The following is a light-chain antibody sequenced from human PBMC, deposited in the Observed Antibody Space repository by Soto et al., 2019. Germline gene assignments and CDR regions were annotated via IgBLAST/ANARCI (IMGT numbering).Light chain of an antibody. CDR3: ASYTTSSTYV. V-gene: IGLV2-14*01. Sequence: QSVLTQPASVSGSPGQSIAISCTGTSSDVGGYSYVSWYQQQPGKAPKLVISDVSNRPSGVSDRFSGSKSGNTASPTISGLQTEDEADYYCASYTTSSTYVFRTGTKVTVL. J-gene: IGLJ1*01. CDR1: SSDVGGYSY. CDR2: DVS.